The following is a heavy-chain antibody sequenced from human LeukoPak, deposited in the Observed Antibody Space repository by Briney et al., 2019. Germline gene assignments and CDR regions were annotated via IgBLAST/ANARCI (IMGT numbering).Heavy chain of an antibody. CDR2: IYYSGST. Sequence: PSETLSLTCPVSSGSISSGVYYWSWIRQHPGKGLEWIGYIYYSGSTYYNPSLKSRVTISVDTSKNQFSLKLSSVTAADTAVGYCARGVRWLQLSYFDYWGQGTLVTVSS. J-gene: IGHJ4*02. CDR1: SGSISSGVYY. D-gene: IGHD5-24*01. CDR3: ARGVRWLQLSYFDY. V-gene: IGHV4-31*03.